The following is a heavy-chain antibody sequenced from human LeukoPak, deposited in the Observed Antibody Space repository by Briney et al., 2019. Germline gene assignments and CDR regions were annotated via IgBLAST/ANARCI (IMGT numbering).Heavy chain of an antibody. D-gene: IGHD3-10*01. V-gene: IGHV4-39*01. J-gene: IGHJ4*02. Sequence: PSETLSLTCTVSGGSISSSSYYWGWIRQPPAKGLEWIGSIYYSGSTCYNPSLKSRVTISVDTSKNQFSLKLSSATAADTAGYYCARGFGITMVRGVPDGGYWGQGTLVSVSS. CDR3: ARGFGITMVRGVPDGGY. CDR2: IYYSGST. CDR1: GGSISSSSYY.